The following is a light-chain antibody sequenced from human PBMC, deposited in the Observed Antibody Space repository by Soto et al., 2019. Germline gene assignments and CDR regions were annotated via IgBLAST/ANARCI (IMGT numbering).Light chain of an antibody. Sequence: QSALTQPPSRSGAPGQWATISCTGSGSNIGAPYDVHWYQHLPGAAPKLLIYGSTNRPSGVPGRFSSSKSGTSASLAITGIQAEDEADYYCQSYDSSLSGYVFGAGTKVTVL. CDR3: QSYDSSLSGYV. V-gene: IGLV1-40*01. J-gene: IGLJ1*01. CDR1: GSNIGAPYD. CDR2: GST.